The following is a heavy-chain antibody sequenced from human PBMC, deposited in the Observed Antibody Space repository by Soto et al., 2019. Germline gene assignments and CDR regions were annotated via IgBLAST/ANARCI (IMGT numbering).Heavy chain of an antibody. Sequence: LRLSCAASGFTFSSYGMHWVRQAPGKGLEWVAVISYDGSNKYYADSVKGRFTISRDNSKNTLYLQMNSLRAEDTAVYYCAKDRYCSSTSCYTGGLYYYYYGMDVWGQGTTVPVSS. CDR1: GFTFSSYG. J-gene: IGHJ6*02. CDR2: ISYDGSNK. CDR3: AKDRYCSSTSCYTGGLYYYYYGMDV. D-gene: IGHD2-2*02. V-gene: IGHV3-30*18.